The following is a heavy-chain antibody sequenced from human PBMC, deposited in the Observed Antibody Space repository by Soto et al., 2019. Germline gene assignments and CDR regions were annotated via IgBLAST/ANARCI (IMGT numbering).Heavy chain of an antibody. V-gene: IGHV4-59*01. D-gene: IGHD3-9*01. Sequence: SETLSLTCTVSGGSISSYYWSWIRQPPGKGLEWIGYIYYSGSTNYNPSLKSRVTISVDTSKNQFSLKLSSVTAADTAVYYCARDYYLDFLIRTPRVDYWGQGTLVTVSS. J-gene: IGHJ4*02. CDR2: IYYSGST. CDR3: ARDYYLDFLIRTPRVDY. CDR1: GGSISSYY.